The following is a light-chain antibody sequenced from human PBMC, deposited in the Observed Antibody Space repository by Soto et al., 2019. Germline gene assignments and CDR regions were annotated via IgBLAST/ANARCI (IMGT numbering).Light chain of an antibody. J-gene: IGKJ2*01. V-gene: IGKV1-5*01. Sequence: DIQMTQSPSTLSGSVGDRVTITCRASQTISSWLAWYQQKPGKAPKLLIYGAFSRATGIPDRFSGYGSGTDFTLTITRLEPKDFAVYYCQQYGSSFTFGQGTKLQIK. CDR2: GAF. CDR3: QQYGSSFT. CDR1: QTISSW.